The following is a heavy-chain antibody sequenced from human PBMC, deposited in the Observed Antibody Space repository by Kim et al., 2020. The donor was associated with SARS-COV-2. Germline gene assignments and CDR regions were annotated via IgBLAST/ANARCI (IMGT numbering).Heavy chain of an antibody. CDR2: IDPSDSYT. J-gene: IGHJ3*02. CDR3: ARQGPLAYCGGDCYSEDGAFDI. V-gene: IGHV5-10-1*01. Sequence: GESLKISCKGSGYSFTSYWISWVRQMPGKGLEWMGRIDPSDSYTNYSPSFQGHVTISADKSISTAYLQWSSLKASDTAMYYCARQGPLAYCGGDCYSEDGAFDIWGQGTMVTVSS. CDR1: GYSFTSYW. D-gene: IGHD2-21*02.